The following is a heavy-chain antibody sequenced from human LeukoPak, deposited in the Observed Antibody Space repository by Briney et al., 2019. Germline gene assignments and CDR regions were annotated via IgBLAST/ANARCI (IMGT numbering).Heavy chain of an antibody. CDR3: ARLYDILTGAFDY. CDR1: GFAASEFTFSSYG. CDR2: IWYDGSNK. Sequence: GGSLRLSCAASGFAASEFTFSSYGMHWVRQAPDKGLEWVAVIWYDGSNKYYADSVKGRFTISRDNSKNTLYLQMSSLRAEDTAIYYCARLYDILTGAFDYWGQGTLVTVSS. V-gene: IGHV3-33*01. J-gene: IGHJ4*02. D-gene: IGHD3-9*01.